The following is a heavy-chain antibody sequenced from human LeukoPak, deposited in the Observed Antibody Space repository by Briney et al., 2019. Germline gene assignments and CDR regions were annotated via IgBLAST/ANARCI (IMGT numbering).Heavy chain of an antibody. Sequence: GGSLRLSCAASGFTFSDYYMSWIRQAPGKGLEWVSYISSSGSTIYYADSVKGRFSISRDNAKNTLYLQMNSLRAEDTAVYYCARENDFWSGYTYWGQGTLVTVSS. CDR1: GFTFSDYY. V-gene: IGHV3-11*04. J-gene: IGHJ4*02. D-gene: IGHD3-3*01. CDR2: ISSSGSTI. CDR3: ARENDFWSGYTY.